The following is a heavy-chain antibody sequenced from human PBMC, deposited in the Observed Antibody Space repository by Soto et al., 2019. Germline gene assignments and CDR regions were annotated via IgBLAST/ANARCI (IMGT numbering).Heavy chain of an antibody. CDR2: ISDDGSNK. D-gene: IGHD3-3*01. CDR3: TKRRNVLRFLEWSSGMEV. CDR1: GFTFSNYG. J-gene: IGHJ6*02. V-gene: IGHV3-30*18. Sequence: PGGSLRLSCAASGFTFSNYGMHWVGQAPGKGLEWVAFISDDGSNKYYANSMKGRFTMSRDNSKRTLYLQMSSLRVEDTAVYYCTKRRNVLRFLEWSSGMEVWGQGTTVTVSS.